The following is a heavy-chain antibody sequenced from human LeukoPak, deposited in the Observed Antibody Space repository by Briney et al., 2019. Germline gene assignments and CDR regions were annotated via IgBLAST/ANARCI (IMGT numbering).Heavy chain of an antibody. CDR3: ARYYYYYMDV. Sequence: GGSLRLSCAASEFSVGSNYMTWVRQAPGKELEWVSLIYSGGSTYYADSVKGRFTISRDNVKNSLYLQMNSLRAEDTAVYYCARYYYYYMDVWGKGTTVTVSS. CDR2: IYSGGST. J-gene: IGHJ6*03. V-gene: IGHV3-66*01. CDR1: EFSVGSNY.